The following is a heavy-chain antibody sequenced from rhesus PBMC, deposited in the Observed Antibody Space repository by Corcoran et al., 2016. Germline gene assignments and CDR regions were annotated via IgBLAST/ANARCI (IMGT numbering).Heavy chain of an antibody. CDR1: GGSISSNY. J-gene: IGHJ4*01. V-gene: IGHV4-173*01. CDR2: ISGSGGST. Sequence: QLQLQESGPGLVKPSETLSLTCAVSGGSISSNYWSWIRQPPGKGLEWIGRISGSGGSTTYNPSLKGRITISTDTSKNQFSLKLSSVTAADTAVYYCARVKGRYSGYSFYFDYWGQGVLVTVSS. D-gene: IGHD5-24*01. CDR3: ARVKGRYSGYSFYFDY.